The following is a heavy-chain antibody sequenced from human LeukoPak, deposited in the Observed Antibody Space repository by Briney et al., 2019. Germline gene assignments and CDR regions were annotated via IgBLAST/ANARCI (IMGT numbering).Heavy chain of an antibody. V-gene: IGHV1-8*03. CDR1: GYTFTGYY. Sequence: GASVKVSCKASGYTFTGYYMHWVRQAPGQGLEWMGWINPNSGNTGYAQKFQGRVTITRNTSISTAYMELSSLRSEDTAVYYCARGFVRLFDYWGQGTLVTVSS. D-gene: IGHD3-10*02. J-gene: IGHJ4*02. CDR3: ARGFVRLFDY. CDR2: INPNSGNT.